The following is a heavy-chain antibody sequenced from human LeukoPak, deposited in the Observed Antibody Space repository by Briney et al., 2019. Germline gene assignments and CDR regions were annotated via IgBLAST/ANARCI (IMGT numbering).Heavy chain of an antibody. CDR2: MNPNSGNT. D-gene: IGHD2-15*01. Sequence: GASVKVSCKASGYTFTSYDINLVRQATGQGLEWMGWMNPNSGNTGYAQKFQGRVTMTRNTSISTAYMELSSLRSEDTAVYYCARGYCSGGSCYSVYNCFDPWGQATLVTVSS. V-gene: IGHV1-8*01. CDR3: ARGYCSGGSCYSVYNCFDP. J-gene: IGHJ5*02. CDR1: GYTFTSYD.